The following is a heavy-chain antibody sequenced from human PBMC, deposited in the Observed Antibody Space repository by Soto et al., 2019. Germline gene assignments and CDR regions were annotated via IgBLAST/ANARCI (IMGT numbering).Heavy chain of an antibody. CDR2: IYKGGGT. J-gene: IGHJ4*02. V-gene: IGHV3-53*01. Sequence: EVQLAESGGGLIQPGGSLRLSCAASGFTVNSHYMSWVRQGLGKGLEWVSVIYKGGGTFYADSVKGRFTISRDNSKNTVFLQMNSLRAEDTAVYYCASTRDSGTSYYFDYWGQGTLVTVSS. CDR1: GFTVNSHY. CDR3: ASTRDSGTSYYFDY. D-gene: IGHD1-26*01.